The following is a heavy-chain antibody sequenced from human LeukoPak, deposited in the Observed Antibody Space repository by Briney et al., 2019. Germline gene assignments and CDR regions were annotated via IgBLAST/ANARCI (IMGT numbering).Heavy chain of an antibody. CDR1: GFTFRNNA. CDR3: AKTQGYYDA. J-gene: IGHJ5*02. Sequence: PGGSLRPSCVASGFTFRNNAMSWVRQAPGKGLELVSGIYGSDDKTVYGDAVNGRFNISRDNYKNTLYLQMNSLRDDDTAVYYCAKTQGYYDAWGQGALVTVSS. V-gene: IGHV3-23*01. CDR2: IYGSDDKT. D-gene: IGHD2-15*01.